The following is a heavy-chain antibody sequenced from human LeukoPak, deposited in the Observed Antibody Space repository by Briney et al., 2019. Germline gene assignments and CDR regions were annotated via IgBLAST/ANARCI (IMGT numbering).Heavy chain of an antibody. CDR3: ARRWGNIVGVTYEY. D-gene: IGHD3-16*01. CDR2: IYYTGST. J-gene: IGHJ4*02. V-gene: IGHV4-39*01. CDR1: GSSITSVSHY. Sequence: SETLSLTCTISGSSITSVSHYWGWIRQPPGKGLEWIGDIYYTGSTYYSPSLRSRVTMSVHTSENQFSLRLNSVTAVDTAVSYCARRWGNIVGVTYEYWGQGTLVTVSS.